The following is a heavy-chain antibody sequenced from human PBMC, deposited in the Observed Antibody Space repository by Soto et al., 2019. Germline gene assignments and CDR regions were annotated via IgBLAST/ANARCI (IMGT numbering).Heavy chain of an antibody. CDR1: GVSFSGYY. CDR2: INHSGST. CDR3: ARKRSYGSTKYNWFDP. V-gene: IGHV4-34*01. D-gene: IGHD3-10*01. Sequence: SETLSLTCAFYGVSFSGYYWSWIRQPPGKGLEWIGEINHSGSTNYNPSLKSRVTISVDTSKNQFSLKLSSVTAADTAVYYCARKRSYGSTKYNWFDPWGQGTLVTVSS. J-gene: IGHJ5*02.